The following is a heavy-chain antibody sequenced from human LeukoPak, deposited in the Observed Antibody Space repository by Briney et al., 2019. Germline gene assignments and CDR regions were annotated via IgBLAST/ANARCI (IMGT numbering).Heavy chain of an antibody. Sequence: SETLSLTCSVFGDSITKYYWSWVRQPPGKGLEYIGFIHTRGNTGYNPSLKTRVTISGDTSKNQLSLKVNSVTAADTAVYYCARLVVTSPLDWFDPWGQGAPVIVYS. CDR3: ARLVVTSPLDWFDP. CDR1: GDSITKYY. CDR2: IHTRGNT. D-gene: IGHD2-21*02. V-gene: IGHV4-4*09. J-gene: IGHJ5*02.